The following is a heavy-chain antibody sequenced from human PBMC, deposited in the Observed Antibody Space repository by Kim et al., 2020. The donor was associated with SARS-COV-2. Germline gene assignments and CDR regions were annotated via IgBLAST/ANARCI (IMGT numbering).Heavy chain of an antibody. CDR3: ARGYWFGECDY. J-gene: IGHJ4*02. CDR2: T. Sequence: TYYNTSLKSRVTISVDTSKNQFSLKLSSVTAADTAVYYCARGYWFGECDYWGQGTLVTVSS. D-gene: IGHD3-10*01. V-gene: IGHV4-39*07.